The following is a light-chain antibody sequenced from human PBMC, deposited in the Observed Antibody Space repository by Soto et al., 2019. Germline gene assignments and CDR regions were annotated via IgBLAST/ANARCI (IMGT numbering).Light chain of an antibody. CDR2: ATS. Sequence: EIVLTQSPGTLSLSPGESATVSCRASQNINTDFLAWYQQQPGQAPRLLIYATSLRATGIPVRFTGGGSGTEFTLTIDRLAPEDFALYYCQQYGISPLTFGQGTRLQIK. V-gene: IGKV3-20*01. CDR3: QQYGISPLT. CDR1: QNINTDF. J-gene: IGKJ5*01.